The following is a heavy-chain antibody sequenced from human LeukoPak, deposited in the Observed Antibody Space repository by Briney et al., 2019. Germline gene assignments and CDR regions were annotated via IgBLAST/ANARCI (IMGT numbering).Heavy chain of an antibody. J-gene: IGHJ4*02. CDR3: AREMATTETFDY. D-gene: IGHD5-24*01. CDR1: GFTFSSYA. CDR2: ISYDGSNK. V-gene: IGHV3-30-3*01. Sequence: QPGRSLRLSCAASGFTFSSYAMHWVRQAPGKGLEWVAVISYDGSNKYYADSVKGRFIISRDSSENTLYLQTNSLRGEDTAAYYCAREMATTETFDYWGQGALVTVSS.